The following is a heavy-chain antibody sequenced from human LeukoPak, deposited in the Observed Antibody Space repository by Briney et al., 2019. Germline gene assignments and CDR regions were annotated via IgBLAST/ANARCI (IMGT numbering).Heavy chain of an antibody. V-gene: IGHV3-7*01. CDR3: ARTKAFDF. CDR1: GFTFTTWW. J-gene: IGHJ3*01. CDR2: IKKDGSEI. Sequence: GGSLRLSCTASGFTFTTWWMSWVRQASGKGLEWVANIKKDGSEIHYLDSVKGRFTISRDNARNSLYLRMNDLRVEDTAVYYCARTKAFDFWGQGTMVTVSS.